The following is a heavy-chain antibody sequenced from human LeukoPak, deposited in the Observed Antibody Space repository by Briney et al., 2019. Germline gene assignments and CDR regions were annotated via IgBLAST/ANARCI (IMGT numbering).Heavy chain of an antibody. D-gene: IGHD6-13*01. CDR1: GYTFTSYD. J-gene: IGHJ3*02. Sequence: ASVKVSCKASGYTFTSYDINWVRQATGQGLEWMGWMNPNSGNTGYVQKFQGRVTITRNTSISTAYMELSSLRSKDTAVYYCARYNGSSWYPGAFDIWGQGTMVTVSS. V-gene: IGHV1-8*03. CDR3: ARYNGSSWYPGAFDI. CDR2: MNPNSGNT.